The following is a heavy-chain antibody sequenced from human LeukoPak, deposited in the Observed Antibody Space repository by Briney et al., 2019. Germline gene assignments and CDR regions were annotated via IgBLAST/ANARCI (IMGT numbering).Heavy chain of an antibody. CDR2: INWNGGST. V-gene: IGHV3-20*04. Sequence: RPGGSLRLSCAASGFTFDDYVMNWVRQAPGKGLEWVSGINWNGGSTGYADSVKGRFTISRDNAKNSLYLQMNSLRAEDTALYYCARGDGYNSRYYYYYYMDVWGKGTTVTVSS. CDR3: ARGDGYNSRYYYYYYMDV. J-gene: IGHJ6*03. CDR1: GFTFDDYV. D-gene: IGHD5-24*01.